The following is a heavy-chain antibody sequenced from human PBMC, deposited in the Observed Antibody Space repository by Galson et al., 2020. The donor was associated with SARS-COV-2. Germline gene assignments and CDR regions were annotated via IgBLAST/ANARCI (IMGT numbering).Heavy chain of an antibody. CDR3: AKLELPSGDGWYFEL. CDR1: GFTFSDHY. Sequence: GGSLRLSCAASGFTFSDHYMSWIRQAPGKGLEWVSYIGKTGTTIQYADSVRGRFTISRDNARNSVYLQLNSLRAEDTAVYYCAKLELPSGDGWYFELWGRGTLVTVSA. D-gene: IGHD1-7*01. CDR2: IGKTGTTI. V-gene: IGHV3-11*01. J-gene: IGHJ2*01.